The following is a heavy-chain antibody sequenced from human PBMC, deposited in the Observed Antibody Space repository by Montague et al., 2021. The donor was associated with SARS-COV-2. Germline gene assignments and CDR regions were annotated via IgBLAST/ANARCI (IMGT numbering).Heavy chain of an antibody. CDR3: ARFGETYRDFDC. D-gene: IGHD3-10*01. Sequence: SLRLSCAASGFTFSSFAMSWVRQAPGKGLEWVSVMYSDGINTFYADSVKGRFTISRDNSKNTLYLQPNSLRAEDTAVYYCARFGETYRDFDCWGQGTLVTVSS. CDR2: MYSDGINT. V-gene: IGHV3-23*03. CDR1: GFTFSSFA. J-gene: IGHJ4*02.